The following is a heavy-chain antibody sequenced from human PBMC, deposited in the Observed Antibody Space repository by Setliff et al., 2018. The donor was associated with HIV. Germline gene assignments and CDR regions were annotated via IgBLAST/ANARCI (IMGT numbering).Heavy chain of an antibody. D-gene: IGHD6-19*01. J-gene: IGHJ5*02. CDR1: GDSITSGHFY. Sequence: SETLSLTCTVSGDSITSGHFYWGWIRQAPGKGLEWIGNILDGRVTFFNPSLRGRVAISVDASKNQVSLNLRSVTAADSAVYHCARPHSGRGGGAYFDPWGQGILVTV. CDR3: ARPHSGRGGGAYFDP. V-gene: IGHV4-39*01. CDR2: ILDGRVT.